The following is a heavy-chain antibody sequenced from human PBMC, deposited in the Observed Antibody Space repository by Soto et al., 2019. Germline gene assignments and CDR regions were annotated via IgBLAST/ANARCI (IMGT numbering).Heavy chain of an antibody. CDR1: ESTVSRDW. CDR2: TNQDGSEK. Sequence: EVHLVESGGRLVQTGGSLRLSCAISESTVSRDWMNWVRQAPGKGLEWVAHTNQDGSEKYYADSVKGRFTISRDNAKKSLYLQMNSLRAGDTAMYYCSGGVGDAFWGQGTLVTVSS. J-gene: IGHJ4*02. CDR3: SGGVGDAF. V-gene: IGHV3-7*01. D-gene: IGHD1-26*01.